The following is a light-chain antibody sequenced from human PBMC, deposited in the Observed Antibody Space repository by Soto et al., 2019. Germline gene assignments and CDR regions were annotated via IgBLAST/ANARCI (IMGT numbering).Light chain of an antibody. Sequence: DIQMTQSPSSLSASVGDRVTITCRTSQNIYSYLNWYQQKPGKAPKLLIYAASSLQSGVPSRFSGSGSETDFTLTISSLQPEDFATYYCQQYNSYRTFGQGTKVDIK. J-gene: IGKJ1*01. V-gene: IGKV1-39*01. CDR3: QQYNSYRT. CDR1: QNIYSY. CDR2: AAS.